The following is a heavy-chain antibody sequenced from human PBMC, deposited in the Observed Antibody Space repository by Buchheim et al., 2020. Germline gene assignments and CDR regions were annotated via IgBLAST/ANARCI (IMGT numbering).Heavy chain of an antibody. Sequence: QVQLVESGGGVVQPGRSLRLSCAASGFTFSSYGMHWVRQAPGKGLEWVAVIWDDGSNKYYADSVKGRFTISRDNSKNTLYLQMNSLRAEDTAVYYCANSRGGSYYTTNDYWGQGTL. CDR2: IWDDGSNK. CDR3: ANSRGGSYYTTNDY. V-gene: IGHV3-33*06. J-gene: IGHJ4*02. CDR1: GFTFSSYG. D-gene: IGHD1-26*01.